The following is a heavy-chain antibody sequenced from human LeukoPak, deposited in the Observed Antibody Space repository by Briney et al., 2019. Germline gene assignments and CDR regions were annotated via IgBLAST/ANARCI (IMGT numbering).Heavy chain of an antibody. Sequence: TSETLSLTCTVSGGSISSYYWNWIRQPPGKGLEWIGYIYYTGSTNYNPSLKTRVTMSVDTSKNQFSLKLSSVTAADTAMYYCAREDTALGNADYWGQGTLVTVSS. CDR2: IYYTGST. CDR1: GGSISSYY. V-gene: IGHV4-59*12. J-gene: IGHJ4*02. CDR3: AREDTALGNADY. D-gene: IGHD5-18*01.